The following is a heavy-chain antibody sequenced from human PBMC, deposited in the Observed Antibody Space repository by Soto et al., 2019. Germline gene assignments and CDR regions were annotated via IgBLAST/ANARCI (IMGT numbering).Heavy chain of an antibody. V-gene: IGHV6-1*01. CDR3: ARDLSARCEN. CDR1: GDSVCSNSAA. Sequence: PSPPLSLTCAISGDSVCSNSAASHWIRQSRWRGLEWLGRTYYRSKWYNDYAMSVKSQITFNPDTSKNQFSLQLNSVTPEDTAVYYCARDLSARCENWAQGTLVTVSS. J-gene: IGHJ4*02. CDR2: TYYRSKWYN.